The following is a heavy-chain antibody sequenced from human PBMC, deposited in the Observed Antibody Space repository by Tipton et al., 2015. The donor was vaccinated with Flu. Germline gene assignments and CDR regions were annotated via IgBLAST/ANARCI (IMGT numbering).Heavy chain of an antibody. CDR1: GGSFSDSY. CDR3: ARGSGSGTYVIFDY. Sequence: TLSLTYTVSGGSFSDSYWSWIRQPAGKGLEWIGRIYSSGSTTYNLTLKSRVTMSVDTSKRQFSLKLGSVTAADTAVYYCARGSGSGTYVIFDYWGQGTLVTVSS. V-gene: IGHV4-4*07. J-gene: IGHJ4*02. D-gene: IGHD3-10*01. CDR2: IYSSGST.